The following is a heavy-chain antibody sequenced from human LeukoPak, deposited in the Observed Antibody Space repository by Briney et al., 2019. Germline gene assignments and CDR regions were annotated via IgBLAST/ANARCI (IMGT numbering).Heavy chain of an antibody. J-gene: IGHJ3*02. D-gene: IGHD1-26*01. V-gene: IGHV3-30*02. CDR3: AREFDGGSYLSVGDAFDI. CDR2: IRYDGSNK. Sequence: GGSLRLSCAASGFTFSSYGMHWVRQAPGKGLEWVAFIRYDGSNKYYADSVKGRFTISRDNSKNTLYLQMNSLRAEDTAVYYCAREFDGGSYLSVGDAFDIWGQGTMVIVSS. CDR1: GFTFSSYG.